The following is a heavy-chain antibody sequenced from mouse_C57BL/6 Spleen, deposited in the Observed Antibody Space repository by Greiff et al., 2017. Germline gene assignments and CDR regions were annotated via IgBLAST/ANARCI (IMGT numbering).Heavy chain of an antibody. D-gene: IGHD1-1*01. J-gene: IGHJ2*01. Sequence: QVQLQQSGAELVKPGASVKISCKASGYAFSSYWMNWVKQRPGKGLEWIGQIYPGDGDTNYNGKFKGKATLTADKASSTAYMQLSSLTSEDSAVYFCARGDYGSSYADYWCQGTTLTVSS. CDR3: ARGDYGSSYADY. V-gene: IGHV1-80*01. CDR1: GYAFSSYW. CDR2: IYPGDGDT.